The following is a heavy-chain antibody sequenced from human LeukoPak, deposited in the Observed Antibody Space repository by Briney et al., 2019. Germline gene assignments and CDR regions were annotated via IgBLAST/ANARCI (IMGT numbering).Heavy chain of an antibody. J-gene: IGHJ5*02. CDR1: GFTFSSYW. CDR2: IKSDGSST. Sequence: GGSLRLSCAASGFTFSSYWMHWVRQVPGKGLVWVSHIKSDGSSTSYADSVKGRFTISRDNAKNTLYLQMNSLRAEDTAIYYCVRDANPASGELIDDNWFDPWGQGTLVTVSS. V-gene: IGHV3-74*01. CDR3: VRDANPASGELIDDNWFDP. D-gene: IGHD1-7*01.